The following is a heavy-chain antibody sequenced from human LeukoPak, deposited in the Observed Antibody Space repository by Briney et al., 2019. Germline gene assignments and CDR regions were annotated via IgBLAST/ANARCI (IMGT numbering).Heavy chain of an antibody. V-gene: IGHV3-21*01. D-gene: IGHD3-22*01. CDR1: GFTFSSYS. CDR3: ARDEYYYDSSGYLDY. J-gene: IGHJ4*02. CDR2: ISSSSSYI. Sequence: AGGSLRLSCAASGFTFSSYSMNWVRQAPGKGLEWVSSISSSSSYIYYADSVKGRFTISRDNAKNSLYLQMNSLRAEDTAVYYCARDEYYYDSSGYLDYWGQGTLVTVSS.